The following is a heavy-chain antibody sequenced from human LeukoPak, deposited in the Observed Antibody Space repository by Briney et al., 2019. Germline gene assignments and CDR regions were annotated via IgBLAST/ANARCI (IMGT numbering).Heavy chain of an antibody. V-gene: IGHV4-38-2*02. J-gene: IGHJ6*03. D-gene: IGHD7-27*01. CDR3: ARDKLGTLDYYYYYYMDV. Sequence: PSETLSLTCTVSGYSISSGYYWGWIRQPPGKGLEWIGSIYHSGSTYYNPSLKSRVTISVDTSKNQFSLKLSSVTAADTAVYYCARDKLGTLDYYYYYYMDVWGKGTTVTVSS. CDR2: IYHSGST. CDR1: GYSISSGYY.